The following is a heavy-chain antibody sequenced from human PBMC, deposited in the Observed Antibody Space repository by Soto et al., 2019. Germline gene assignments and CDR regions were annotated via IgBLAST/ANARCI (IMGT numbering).Heavy chain of an antibody. CDR2: IKSKTDGGTT. CDR1: GFTFSNAW. CDR3: TTEGNTAMVLPQKKKYDYYYYGMDV. J-gene: IGHJ6*02. Sequence: EVQLVESGGGLVKPGGSLRLSCAASGFTFSNAWMNWVRQAPGKGREWVGRIKSKTDGGTTDYAAPVKGRFTISRDDSKNTLYLQMNSLKTEDTAVYYCTTEGNTAMVLPQKKKYDYYYYGMDVWGQGTTVTVSS. V-gene: IGHV3-15*07. D-gene: IGHD5-18*01.